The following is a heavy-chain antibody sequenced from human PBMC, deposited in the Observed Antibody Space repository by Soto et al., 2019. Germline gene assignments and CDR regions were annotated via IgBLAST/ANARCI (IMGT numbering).Heavy chain of an antibody. V-gene: IGHV4-39*01. CDR1: GGSISSSSYY. J-gene: IGHJ5*02. CDR2: FYYSWST. D-gene: IGHD2-15*01. Sequence: SETLSLTCTVSGGSISSSSYYWGWIRQPPGKGLEWIGSFYYSWSTYYNPFLKSRVTISVDTSKNQFSLKLSSVTAADTAVYYCARALTDIVVVVAASPGWFDPWGQGTLVTVSS. CDR3: ARALTDIVVVVAASPGWFDP.